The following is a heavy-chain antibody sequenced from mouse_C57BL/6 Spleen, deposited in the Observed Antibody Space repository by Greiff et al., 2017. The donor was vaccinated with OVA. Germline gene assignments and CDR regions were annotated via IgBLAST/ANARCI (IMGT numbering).Heavy chain of an antibody. CDR2: IDPSDSYT. V-gene: IGHV1-69*01. CDR3: ARRNYGRSYWYCDV. Sequence: QVQLQQPGAELVMPGASVKLSCKASGYTFTSYWMHWVKQRPGQGLEWIGEIDPSDSYTNYNQKFKGKSTLTVDKSSSTAYMQLSSLTSEDSAVYYCARRNYGRSYWYCDVWGTGTTVTVSS. CDR1: GYTFTSYW. D-gene: IGHD1-1*01. J-gene: IGHJ1*03.